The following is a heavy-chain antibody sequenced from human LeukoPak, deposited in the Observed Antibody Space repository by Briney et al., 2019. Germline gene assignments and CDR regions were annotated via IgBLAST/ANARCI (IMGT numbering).Heavy chain of an antibody. Sequence: GGSLRLSCAASGFTFSSYSMNWVRQAPGKGLEWVSYISSSSSTIYYADSVTGRSTISRDNAKNSLYLQMNSLRAEDTAVYYCARDRSYYDSSGYYYSDAFDIWGQGTMVTVSS. V-gene: IGHV3-48*01. CDR3: ARDRSYYDSSGYYYSDAFDI. CDR1: GFTFSSYS. J-gene: IGHJ3*02. CDR2: ISSSSSTI. D-gene: IGHD3-22*01.